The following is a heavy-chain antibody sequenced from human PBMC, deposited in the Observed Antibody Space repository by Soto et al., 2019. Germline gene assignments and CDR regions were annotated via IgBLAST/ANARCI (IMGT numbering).Heavy chain of an antibody. J-gene: IGHJ4*02. CDR2: IYHSGST. CDR3: ASTKKDSSGYYYGLFDY. V-gene: IGHV4-30-2*01. Sequence: SETLSLTCAVYGGSFSGYSWSWIRQPPGKGLEWIGYIYHSGSTYYNPSLKSRVTTSVDRSKNQFSLKLSSVTAADTAVYYCASTKKDSSGYYYGLFDYWGQGTLVTVSS. D-gene: IGHD3-22*01. CDR1: GGSFSGYS.